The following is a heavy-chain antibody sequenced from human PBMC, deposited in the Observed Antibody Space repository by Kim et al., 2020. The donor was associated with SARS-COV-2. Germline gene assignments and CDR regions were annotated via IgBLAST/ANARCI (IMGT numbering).Heavy chain of an antibody. D-gene: IGHD3-22*01. CDR3: ARLWNYYDSSGMGFDY. V-gene: IGHV5-51*01. J-gene: IGHJ4*02. CDR1: GYSFTSYW. CDR2: IYPGDSDT. Sequence: GESLQISCKGSGYSFTSYWIGWVRQMPGKGLEWMGIIYPGDSDTRYSPSFQGQVTISADKSISTAYLQWSSLKASDTAMYYCARLWNYYDSSGMGFDYWGQGTLVTVSS.